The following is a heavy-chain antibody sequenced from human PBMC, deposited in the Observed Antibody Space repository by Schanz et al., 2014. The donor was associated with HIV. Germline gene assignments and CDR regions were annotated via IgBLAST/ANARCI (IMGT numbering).Heavy chain of an antibody. CDR1: GFTFSNYA. V-gene: IGHV3-23*04. Sequence: VQLVESGGGVVRPGKSLRLSCEASGFTFSNYAMTWVRQAPGKGLEWVSSISESGGRTYYADSVKGQFTISRDNSKNTLYLQLGSLRTEDTAVYYCARDLNVGRHFDHWGQGTLVTVSS. CDR2: ISESGGRT. CDR3: ARDLNVGRHFDH. J-gene: IGHJ4*02. D-gene: IGHD1-26*01.